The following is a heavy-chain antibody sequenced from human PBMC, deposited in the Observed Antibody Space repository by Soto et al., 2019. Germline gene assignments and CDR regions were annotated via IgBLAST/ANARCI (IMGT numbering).Heavy chain of an antibody. CDR2: ISTTSTYI. D-gene: IGHD3-10*02. Sequence: EVQLVESGGGLVKSGGSLRLSCAASGFTFSGDAMNWVRQAPGKGLEWVSSISTTSTYIYYADSVKGRFTISRDNAKNSLHLQMNSLRAEDTAVYYCVRDYVMDVWGQGTTVTVSS. CDR3: VRDYVMDV. CDR1: GFTFSGDA. V-gene: IGHV3-21*01. J-gene: IGHJ6*02.